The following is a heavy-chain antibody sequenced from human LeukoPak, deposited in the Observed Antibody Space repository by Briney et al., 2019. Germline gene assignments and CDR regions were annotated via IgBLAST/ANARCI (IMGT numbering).Heavy chain of an antibody. J-gene: IGHJ4*02. CDR1: GYTFTGYY. CDR2: INPNSGGT. CDR3: ARKDFAEWLLWDY. Sequence: ASVKVSCKASGYTFTGYYMHWVRQAPGQGLEWMGWINPNSGGTNYAQKFQGRVTMTRDTSISTAYMELSRLRSDDTAVYYCARKDFAEWLLWDYWGQGTLVTVSS. D-gene: IGHD3-3*01. V-gene: IGHV1-2*02.